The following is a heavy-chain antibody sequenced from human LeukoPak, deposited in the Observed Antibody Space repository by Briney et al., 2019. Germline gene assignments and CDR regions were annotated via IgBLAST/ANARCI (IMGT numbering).Heavy chain of an antibody. V-gene: IGHV4-59*12. CDR3: ARGRPYSSSWAPSYYFDY. CDR1: GGSISSYY. CDR2: IYYSGST. Sequence: SETLSLTCTVSGGSISSYYWSWIRQPPGKGLEWIGYIYYSGSTNYNPSLKSRVTISVDTSKNQFSLKLSSVTAADTAVYYCARGRPYSSSWAPSYYFDYWGQGTLVTVSS. D-gene: IGHD6-13*01. J-gene: IGHJ4*02.